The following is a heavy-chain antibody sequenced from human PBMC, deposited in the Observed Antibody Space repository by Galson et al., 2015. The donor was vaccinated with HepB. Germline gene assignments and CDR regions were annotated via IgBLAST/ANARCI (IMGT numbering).Heavy chain of an antibody. J-gene: IGHJ4*02. CDR1: GFTFDEYG. D-gene: IGHD3-10*01. Sequence: SLRLSCAASGFTFDEYGMSWVRQAPGKGLEWVSGINWNGGSTGYVDSVRGRFTISRDNAKNSLYLQMNSPRAGDTALYYCARKGRGLLNLHYFDYWGQGTLVTVSS. CDR2: INWNGGST. CDR3: ARKGRGLLNLHYFDY. V-gene: IGHV3-20*04.